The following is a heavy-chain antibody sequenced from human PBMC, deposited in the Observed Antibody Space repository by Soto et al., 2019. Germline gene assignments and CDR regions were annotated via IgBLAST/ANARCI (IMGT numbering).Heavy chain of an antibody. D-gene: IGHD6-13*01. V-gene: IGHV4-30-2*01. CDR3: ARGYYQGGRSWFYYYYGMDV. J-gene: IGHJ6*02. CDR2: IYHSGST. Sequence: PSGTLSLTCAVSGGSIISGGYSWSWIRQPPGKGLEWIGYIYHSGSTYYNPSLKSRVTISVDRSKNQFSLKLSSVNAADTAVYYCARGYYQGGRSWFYYYYGMDVWGQGPTVTVSS. CDR1: GGSIISGGYS.